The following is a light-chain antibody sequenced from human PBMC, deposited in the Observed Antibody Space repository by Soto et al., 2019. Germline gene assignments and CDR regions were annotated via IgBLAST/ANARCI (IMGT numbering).Light chain of an antibody. CDR3: QQRSSWPIT. Sequence: EIVLTQSPATLSLSPGERATLSCRAIQSVTSYLAWYQQRPGQAPRVXIYDASRRETGIPARFSGSGSGAEFTLTISSLEPEDFEVYYCQQRSSWPITFGQGTRLEIK. CDR2: DAS. V-gene: IGKV3-11*01. J-gene: IGKJ5*01. CDR1: QSVTSY.